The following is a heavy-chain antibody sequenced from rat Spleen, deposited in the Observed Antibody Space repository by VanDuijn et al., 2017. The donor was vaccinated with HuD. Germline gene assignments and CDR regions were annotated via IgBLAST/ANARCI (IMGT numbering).Heavy chain of an antibody. CDR3: ARYKGMGYFDY. J-gene: IGHJ2*01. D-gene: IGHD1-7*01. CDR1: GDSITSNY. CDR2: ISYSGST. Sequence: EVQLQESGPGLVKPSQSLSLTCSVTGDSITSNYWGWIRKFPGNKMEWIGHISYSGSTSYSPSLKSRISITRDTSKNQFFLQLNSVTTEDTATYYCARYKGMGYFDYWGQGVMVTVSS. V-gene: IGHV3-1*01.